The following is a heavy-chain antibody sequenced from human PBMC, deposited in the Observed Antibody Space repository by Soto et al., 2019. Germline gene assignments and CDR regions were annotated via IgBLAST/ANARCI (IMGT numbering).Heavy chain of an antibody. CDR2: MNPNSGNT. CDR3: ARDLQSGPISVTFGGVPG. V-gene: IGHV1-8*01. CDR1: GYTFTSYD. Sequence: GASVKVSCKASGYTFTSYDINWVRQATGQGLEWMGWMNPNSGNTGYAQKFQGRVTMTRNTSISTAYMELSSLRSEDTAVYYCARDLQSGPISVTFGGVPGWGQGTLVTVSS. J-gene: IGHJ4*02. D-gene: IGHD3-16*01.